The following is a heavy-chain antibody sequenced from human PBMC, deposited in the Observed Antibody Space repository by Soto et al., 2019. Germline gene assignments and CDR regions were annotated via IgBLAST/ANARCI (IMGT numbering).Heavy chain of an antibody. J-gene: IGHJ6*02. Sequence: SDTLSLTCAVYGGSFSGYYWSWILQPPGKGLEWIEEINHSGSTNYNPSLKSRVTISVDTSTNQFSLKLSSVTAADTAVYYCARVPFLRFFYYYYGMDVWGQGTTVTVSS. CDR1: GGSFSGYY. CDR3: ARVPFLRFFYYYYGMDV. CDR2: INHSGST. V-gene: IGHV4-34*01. D-gene: IGHD3-3*01.